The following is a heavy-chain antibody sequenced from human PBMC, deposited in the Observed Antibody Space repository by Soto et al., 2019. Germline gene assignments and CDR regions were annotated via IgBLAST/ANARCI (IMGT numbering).Heavy chain of an antibody. J-gene: IGHJ5*02. CDR1: GFTFSSYA. V-gene: IGHV3-23*01. CDR3: AKRRYYDYLDNWFDP. CDR2: ISGSGGST. D-gene: IGHD3-3*01. Sequence: PGGSLRLSCAASGFTFSSYAMSWVRQAPGKGLEWVSAISGSGGSTYYADSVKGRFTISRDNSKNTLYLQMNGLRAEDTAVYYCAKRRYYDYLDNWFDPWGQGTLVTVSS.